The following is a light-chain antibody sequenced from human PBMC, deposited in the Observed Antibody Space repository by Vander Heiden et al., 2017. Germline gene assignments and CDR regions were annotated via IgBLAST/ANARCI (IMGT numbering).Light chain of an antibody. Sequence: EIVLTQSPATLSLSPGARATLSCGASQSVSSSSLAWYQQKPGLAPRLLIYDASSRARGIPDRFSGSGSRTDFTLTSSRLEPEDFAVYYCQQYGSSRTFGQGTKVEIK. CDR1: QSVSSSS. J-gene: IGKJ1*01. V-gene: IGKV3D-20*01. CDR2: DAS. CDR3: QQYGSSRT.